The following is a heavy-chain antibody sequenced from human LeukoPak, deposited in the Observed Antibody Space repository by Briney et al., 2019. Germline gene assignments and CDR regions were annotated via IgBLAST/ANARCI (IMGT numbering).Heavy chain of an antibody. CDR2: INTNTGNP. J-gene: IGHJ4*02. CDR1: GGTFSSYA. CDR3: ARDIAAAEDYFDY. V-gene: IGHV7-4-1*02. Sequence: ASVKVSCKASGGTFSSYAISWVRQAPGQGLEWMGWINTNTGNPTYAQGFTGRFVFSLDTSVSTAYLQISSLKAEDTAVYYCARDIAAAEDYFDYWGQGTLVTVSS. D-gene: IGHD6-13*01.